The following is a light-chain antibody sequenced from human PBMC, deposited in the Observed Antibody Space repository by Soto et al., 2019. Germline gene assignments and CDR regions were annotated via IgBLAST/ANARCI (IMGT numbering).Light chain of an antibody. CDR3: QSYDSRLTVV. V-gene: IGLV1-40*01. J-gene: IGLJ2*01. CDR2: GNT. Sequence: QSVLTQPPSVSGAPGQRVTISCTGSSSNIGAGYDVHWYQQFPGTTPKFLIYGNTNRPSGVPDRFSASKSGTSASLDITGLQAEDEAEYFCQSYDSRLTVVFGGGTKLTVL. CDR1: SSNIGAGYD.